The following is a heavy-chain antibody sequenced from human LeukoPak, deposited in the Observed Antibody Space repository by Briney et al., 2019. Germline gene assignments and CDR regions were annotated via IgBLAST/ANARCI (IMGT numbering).Heavy chain of an antibody. CDR3: AARFYCSSTSCNYYYYGMDV. D-gene: IGHD2-2*01. V-gene: IGHV4-39*07. J-gene: IGHJ6*02. CDR1: GGSISSSSYY. Sequence: SETLSLTCTVSGGSISSSSYYWGWIRQPPGKGLEWIGSIYYSGSTYYNPSLKSRVTISVDRSKNQFSLKLSSVTAADTAVYYCAARFYCSSTSCNYYYYGMDVWGQGTTVTVSS. CDR2: IYYSGST.